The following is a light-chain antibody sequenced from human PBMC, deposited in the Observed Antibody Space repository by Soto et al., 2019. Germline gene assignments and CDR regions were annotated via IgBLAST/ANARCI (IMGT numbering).Light chain of an antibody. Sequence: QSVLTQPPSVSAAPGQKVTIFCSGSSSNIGGNSVSWYQQLPGTAPKLLIYDDNKRPSGIPDRFSGSKSGTSATLGITGFQTGDEADYYCGSWDSSLSAYVFGTGTKV. CDR1: SSNIGGNS. CDR3: GSWDSSLSAYV. J-gene: IGLJ1*01. V-gene: IGLV1-51*01. CDR2: DDN.